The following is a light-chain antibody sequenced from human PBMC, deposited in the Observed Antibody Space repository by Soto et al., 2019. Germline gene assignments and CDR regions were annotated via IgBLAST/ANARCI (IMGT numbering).Light chain of an antibody. CDR2: GAS. V-gene: IGKV3-20*01. CDR3: QQYGSSGT. Sequence: EIVLTQSPGTLSLSPGERATLSCRASQSVSNNYLAWYQQKPGQAPRLLIYGASTRATGIPARFSGSGSGTDFTLTISILEPEDVAVYYCQQYGSSGTFGQGTKVDIK. CDR1: QSVSNNY. J-gene: IGKJ1*01.